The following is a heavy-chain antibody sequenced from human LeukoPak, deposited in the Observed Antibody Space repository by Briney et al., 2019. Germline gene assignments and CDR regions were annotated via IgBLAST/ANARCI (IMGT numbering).Heavy chain of an antibody. CDR1: GYTFTGYY. CDR3: ARVRFGELLSDY. CDR2: INPNSGGT. J-gene: IGHJ4*02. V-gene: IGHV1-2*02. D-gene: IGHD3-10*01. Sequence: GASVKVSCKASGYTFTGYYMHWVRQAPGQGLEWMGWINPNSGGTNYAQEFQGRVTMTRDTSISTAYMELSRLRSDDTAVYYCARVRFGELLSDYWGQGTLVTVSS.